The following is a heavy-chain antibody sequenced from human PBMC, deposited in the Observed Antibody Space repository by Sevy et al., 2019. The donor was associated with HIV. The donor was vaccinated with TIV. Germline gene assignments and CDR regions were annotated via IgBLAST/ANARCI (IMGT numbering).Heavy chain of an antibody. J-gene: IGHJ6*03. CDR1: GFTFSKYW. CDR3: ATDPFSVTSSIDYMDV. CDR2: IQEDGSGK. Sequence: GGSLRLSCAASGFTFSKYWMSWVRQAPGKGLEWVANIQEDGSGKYYVDAVKGRFTISRDNAKNSLYLQMNSLRAEDTAVYYCATDPFSVTSSIDYMDVWGKGTTVTVS. D-gene: IGHD4-17*01. V-gene: IGHV3-7*01.